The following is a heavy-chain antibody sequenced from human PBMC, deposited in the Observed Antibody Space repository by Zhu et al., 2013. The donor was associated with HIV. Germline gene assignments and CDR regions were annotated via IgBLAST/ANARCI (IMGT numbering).Heavy chain of an antibody. CDR3: ARILTQAIGRYSNYYFDY. CDR2: ISAYNGNT. V-gene: IGHV1-18*01. D-gene: IGHD4-4*01. CDR1: GGTFSSYA. J-gene: IGHJ4*02. Sequence: QVQLVQSGAEVKKPGSSVKVSCKASGGTFSSYAISWVRQAPGQGLEWMGWISAYNGNTNYAQKLQGRVTMTTDTSTSTAYMELRSLRSDDTAVYYCARILTQAIGRYSNYYFDYWGQGTLVTVSS.